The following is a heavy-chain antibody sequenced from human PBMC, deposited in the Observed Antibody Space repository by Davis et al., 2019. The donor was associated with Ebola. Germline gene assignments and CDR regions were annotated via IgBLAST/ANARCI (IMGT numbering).Heavy chain of an antibody. CDR1: GFTFKSHA. CDR3: TKDKTMATQYWYFDL. Sequence: GESLKISCAGSGFTFKSHAMHWVRQAPGKGLVWVSRINGDGNTIGYADSVKGRFTISRDNAKNTLYLQMNSLRAEDTALYYCTKDKTMATQYWYFDLWGRGTLVSVSS. V-gene: IGHV3-74*01. CDR2: INGDGNTI. D-gene: IGHD4/OR15-4a*01. J-gene: IGHJ2*01.